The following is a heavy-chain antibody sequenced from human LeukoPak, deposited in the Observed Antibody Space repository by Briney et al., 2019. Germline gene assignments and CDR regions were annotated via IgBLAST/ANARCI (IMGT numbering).Heavy chain of an antibody. J-gene: IGHJ4*02. V-gene: IGHV3-64*01. Sequence: GGSLRPSCAASGFTFSSYAMHWVRQAPGKGLEYVSAISSNGGSTYYANSVKGRFTISRDNSKNTLYLQMGSLRAEDMAVYYCARSRAQAEYYFDYWGQGTLVTVSS. CDR1: GFTFSSYA. CDR2: ISSNGGST. CDR3: ARSRAQAEYYFDY. D-gene: IGHD6-19*01.